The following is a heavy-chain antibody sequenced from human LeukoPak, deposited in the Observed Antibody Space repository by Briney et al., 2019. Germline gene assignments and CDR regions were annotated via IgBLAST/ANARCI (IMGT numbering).Heavy chain of an antibody. J-gene: IGHJ4*02. CDR2: IRYDGNIK. CDR3: AKGRYLDSSGYPIDY. V-gene: IGHV3-30*02. Sequence: GGSLRLSCAASGFTFSSYDMHWVRQAPGKGLEWVAFIRYDGNIKYFADSVKGRFTISRDSSKNTLYLQMDSLRPEDTALYYCAKGRYLDSSGYPIDYWGQGTLVTVSS. D-gene: IGHD3-22*01. CDR1: GFTFSSYD.